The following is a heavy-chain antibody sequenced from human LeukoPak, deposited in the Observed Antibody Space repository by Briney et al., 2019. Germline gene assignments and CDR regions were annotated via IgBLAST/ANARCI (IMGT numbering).Heavy chain of an antibody. D-gene: IGHD2-21*01. J-gene: IGHJ3*02. CDR2: INPSGGST. Sequence: ASVKVSCKASGYTLTSYYMHWVRQAPGQGLEWMGIINPSGGSTSYAKKFQGRVTMTRDLSTSTVYMVLSSLRSEDTAVYYCARDQSGCGECYSSARGAFDIWGQGTMVTVSS. CDR3: ARDQSGCGECYSSARGAFDI. V-gene: IGHV1-46*01. CDR1: GYTLTSYY.